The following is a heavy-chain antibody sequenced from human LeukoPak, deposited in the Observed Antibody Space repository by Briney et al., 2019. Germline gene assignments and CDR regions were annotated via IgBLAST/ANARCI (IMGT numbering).Heavy chain of an antibody. V-gene: IGHV4-34*01. CDR1: GGSFSGYY. CDR2: IYHSGST. CDR3: ARGMGPTNWFDP. Sequence: SETLSLTCAVYGGSFSGYYWSWIRQPPGKGLEWIGYIYHSGSTYYNPSLKSRVTISVDRSKNQFSLKLSSVTAADTAVYYCARGMGPTNWFDPWGQGTLVTVSS. D-gene: IGHD5-24*01. J-gene: IGHJ5*02.